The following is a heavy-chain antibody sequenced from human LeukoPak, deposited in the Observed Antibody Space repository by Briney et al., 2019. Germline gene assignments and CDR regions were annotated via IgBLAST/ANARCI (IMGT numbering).Heavy chain of an antibody. CDR1: GYTFTSYG. D-gene: IGHD6-13*01. CDR3: ASDLAAASGRGIDY. Sequence: ASVKVSCKASGYTFTSYGISWVRQAPGQGLEWMGWISAYNGNTNYAQKLQGRVTMTTETSPSTAYMELRSLRSHDTAVYYCASDLAAASGRGIDYWGQGTLVTVSS. J-gene: IGHJ4*02. CDR2: ISAYNGNT. V-gene: IGHV1-18*01.